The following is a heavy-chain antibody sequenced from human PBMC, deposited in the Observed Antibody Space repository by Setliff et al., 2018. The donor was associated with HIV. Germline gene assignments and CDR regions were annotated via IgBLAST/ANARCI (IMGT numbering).Heavy chain of an antibody. CDR2: IYHSGST. J-gene: IGHJ3*02. CDR3: ATRIAGNNDAFDI. Sequence: SETLSLTCAVSGYSISSGYYWGWIRQPPGKGLEWIGTIYHSGSTYYNPSLKSRLTISVDTSKNQFSLKLNSVTAADTAVYYCATRIAGNNDAFDIWGQGTMVTVSS. CDR1: GYSISSGYY. D-gene: IGHD6-13*01. V-gene: IGHV4-38-2*01.